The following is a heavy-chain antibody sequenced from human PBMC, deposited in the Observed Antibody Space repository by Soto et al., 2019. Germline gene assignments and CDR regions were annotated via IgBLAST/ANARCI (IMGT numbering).Heavy chain of an antibody. V-gene: IGHV1-46*01. J-gene: IGHJ4*02. CDR3: ARVYCSGGSCYGIDY. D-gene: IGHD2-15*01. CDR2: INPGGGT. Sequence: QVQLVQSGAEVKKPGASVKVSCKASGYTFTRYNVHWMREAPGQGLEWMGIINPGGGTSYAQKFQGRVTMTRDTSTSTVYMELSSLRSEDTAVYYCARVYCSGGSCYGIDYWGQGTLVTVSS. CDR1: GYTFTRYN.